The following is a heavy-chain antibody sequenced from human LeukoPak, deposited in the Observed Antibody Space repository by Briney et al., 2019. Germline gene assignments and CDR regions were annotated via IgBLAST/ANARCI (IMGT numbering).Heavy chain of an antibody. V-gene: IGHV4-59*01. D-gene: IGHD3-10*01. CDR2: IYYSGST. CDR3: ARDKVTMVRGVIYYYMDV. J-gene: IGHJ6*03. Sequence: SETLSLTCTVSGGSISSYYWSWIRQPPGKGLEWIGCIYYSGSTNYNPSLKSRVTISVDTSKNQFSLKLSSVTAADTAVYYCARDKVTMVRGVIYYYMDVWGKGTTVTISS. CDR1: GGSISSYY.